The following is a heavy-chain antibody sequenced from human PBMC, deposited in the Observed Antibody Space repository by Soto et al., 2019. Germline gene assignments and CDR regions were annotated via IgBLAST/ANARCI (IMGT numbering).Heavy chain of an antibody. D-gene: IGHD6-13*01. CDR2: IYSTGNT. J-gene: IGHJ6*02. CDR1: GDTIRSDY. V-gene: IGHV4-4*08. Sequence: SETLSLTCTISGDTIRSDYWNWIRQPPGKGLEWIGSIYSTGNTYYNPSLNSQVTISVDTSKNQFSLNVISVTAADTAVYYCRRSSRYSTDVWGQGTTVTSP. CDR3: RRSSRYSTDV.